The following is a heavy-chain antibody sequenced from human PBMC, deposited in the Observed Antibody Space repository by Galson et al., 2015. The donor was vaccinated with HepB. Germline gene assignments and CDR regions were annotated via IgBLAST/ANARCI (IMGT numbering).Heavy chain of an antibody. J-gene: IGHJ4*02. CDR2: ISGSGGNT. D-gene: IGHD3-22*01. CDR3: AKGGGAITMIVVI. Sequence: SLRLSCAASGFTFSSYAMSWVRQAPEKGLEWVSVISGSGGNTYYADSVKGRFTISRDNSKNTLYLQMNSLRVEDTAVYYCAKGGGAITMIVVIWGQGTLVTVSS. V-gene: IGHV3-23*01. CDR1: GFTFSSYA.